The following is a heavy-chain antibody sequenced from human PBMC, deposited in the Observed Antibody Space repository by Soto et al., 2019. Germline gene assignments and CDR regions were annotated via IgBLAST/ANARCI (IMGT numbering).Heavy chain of an antibody. D-gene: IGHD3-10*01. CDR1: GYTFTGYY. J-gene: IGHJ6*02. Sequence: ASVKVSCKASGYTFTGYYMHWVRQAPGQGLEWMGWINPNSGGTNYAQKLQGRVTMTRDTSISTAYMELSRLRSDDTAVYYCARDLLWFGDTEGYYYYYGMDVWGQGTTVTVSS. CDR3: ARDLLWFGDTEGYYYYYGMDV. V-gene: IGHV1-2*02. CDR2: INPNSGGT.